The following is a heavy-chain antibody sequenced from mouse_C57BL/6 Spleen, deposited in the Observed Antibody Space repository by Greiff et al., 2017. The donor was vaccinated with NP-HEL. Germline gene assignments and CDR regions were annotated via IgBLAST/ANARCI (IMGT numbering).Heavy chain of an antibody. Sequence: QVQLQQSGAELVKPGASVKLSCKASGYTFTSYWMHWVKQRPGQGLEWIGMIHPNSGSTNYNEKFKSKATLTVDKSSSTAYMQLSSLTTEDSAVYYCAPTAMKYFDYWGQGTTLTVSS. J-gene: IGHJ2*01. CDR2: IHPNSGST. CDR3: APTAMKYFDY. V-gene: IGHV1-64*01. CDR1: GYTFTSYW. D-gene: IGHD2-10*01.